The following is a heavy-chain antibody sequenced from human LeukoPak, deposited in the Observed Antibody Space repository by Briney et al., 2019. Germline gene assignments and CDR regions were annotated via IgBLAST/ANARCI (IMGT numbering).Heavy chain of an antibody. CDR1: GFTFSNYW. V-gene: IGHV3-7*01. D-gene: IGHD6-19*01. CDR2: IKPDGSEK. J-gene: IGHJ5*02. CDR3: ARDSGSGGP. Sequence: GGSLRLSCAASGFTFSNYWMSWVRQAPGKGLEWVAHIKPDGSEKNYVDSVEGRFSLFRDDAKNSVYLQMNSLRVEDTAVYYCARDSGSGGPWGQGTPVTVSS.